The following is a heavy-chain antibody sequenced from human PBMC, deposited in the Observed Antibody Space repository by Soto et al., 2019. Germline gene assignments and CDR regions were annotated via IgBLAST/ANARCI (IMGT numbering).Heavy chain of an antibody. D-gene: IGHD3-10*01. J-gene: IGHJ3*02. V-gene: IGHV1-8*01. CDR1: GYTFTSYD. Sequence: ASVKVSCKASGYTFTSYDINWVRQATGQGLEWMGWMNPNSGNTGYAQKFQGRVTMTRNTSISTAYMELSSLRSEDTAVYYCARGEGWPETSEDAFNIWGQGTMVTVSS. CDR2: MNPNSGNT. CDR3: ARGEGWPETSEDAFNI.